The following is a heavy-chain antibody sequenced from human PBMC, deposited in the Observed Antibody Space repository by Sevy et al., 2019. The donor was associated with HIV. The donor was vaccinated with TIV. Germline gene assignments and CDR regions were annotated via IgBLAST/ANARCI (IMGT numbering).Heavy chain of an antibody. CDR2: INPNSGGSGGT. CDR1: RYSFTAYY. J-gene: IGHJ4*02. V-gene: IGHV1-2*02. D-gene: IGHD6-13*01. Sequence: ASVKVSCKTSRYSFTAYYIHWVRQAPGQGLEWMGWINPNSGGSGGTNYAQKFQGRVTMTRDTSISTFYMDLSRLRSDDTAVYYCARGVAAPAQGHFEYWGQGTLVTVSS. CDR3: ARGVAAPAQGHFEY.